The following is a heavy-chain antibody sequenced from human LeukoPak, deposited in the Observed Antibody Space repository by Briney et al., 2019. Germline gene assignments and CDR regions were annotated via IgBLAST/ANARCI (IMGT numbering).Heavy chain of an antibody. D-gene: IGHD6-19*01. CDR3: AKGGLLAVAGTGFNY. CDR1: GYSFSSYW. J-gene: IGHJ4*02. Sequence: GESLKISCKGSGYSFSSYWIGWVRQMPGKGLEWMGIIYPGDSDSRYSPSFRGQVTISVDKSISTAYLQWSSLKASDSAMYYCAKGGLLAVAGTGFNYWGQGTLVTVSS. CDR2: IYPGDSDS. V-gene: IGHV5-51*01.